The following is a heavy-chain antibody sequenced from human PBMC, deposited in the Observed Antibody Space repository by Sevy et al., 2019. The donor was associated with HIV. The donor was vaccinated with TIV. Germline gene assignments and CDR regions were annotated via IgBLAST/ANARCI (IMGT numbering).Heavy chain of an antibody. D-gene: IGHD1-26*01. Sequence: ASVKVSCKASGYTFTTYYIHWVRQAPGQGLEWMGFIDPSGSTRYAQKCQGRVSMTGDTSTTTLYMELSSLTSEDTAVYYCARDRDLSGSYLEYYYYAMDVWGQGTTVTVSS. J-gene: IGHJ6*02. CDR3: ARDRDLSGSYLEYYYYAMDV. CDR1: GYTFTTYY. CDR2: IDPSGST. V-gene: IGHV1-46*01.